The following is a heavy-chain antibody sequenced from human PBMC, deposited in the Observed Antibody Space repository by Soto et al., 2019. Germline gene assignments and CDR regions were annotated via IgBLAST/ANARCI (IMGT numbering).Heavy chain of an antibody. D-gene: IGHD2-15*01. CDR2: IYYSGST. CDR3: ARRVLGYCSGGSCYINWYFDL. Sequence: QVQLQESGPGLVKPSETLSLTCTASGGSISSYYWSWIRQPPGKGLEWIGYIYYSGSTNYNPSLKSRVTISVDTSKNQFSLKLSSVTAADTAVYYCARRVLGYCSGGSCYINWYFDLWGRGTLVTVSS. CDR1: GGSISSYY. J-gene: IGHJ2*01. V-gene: IGHV4-59*08.